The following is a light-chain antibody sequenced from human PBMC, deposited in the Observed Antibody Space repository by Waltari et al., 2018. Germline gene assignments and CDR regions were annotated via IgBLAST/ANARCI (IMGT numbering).Light chain of an antibody. Sequence: NFMLTQPHSVSESPGMTVTISCTRSSGSIASNFVQWYQQRPGSAPTTVIYEDNQRPSGVPDRFSGSIDSSANSASLTISGLKTEDEADYYCQSYDSNSVIFGGGTKLTVL. CDR3: QSYDSNSVI. J-gene: IGLJ2*01. CDR2: EDN. CDR1: SGSIASNF. V-gene: IGLV6-57*03.